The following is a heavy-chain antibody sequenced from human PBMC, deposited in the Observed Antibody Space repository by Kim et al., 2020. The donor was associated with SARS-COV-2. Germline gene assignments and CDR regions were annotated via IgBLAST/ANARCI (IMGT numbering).Heavy chain of an antibody. CDR3: ARRPSRYYGSGTHPGAFDI. Sequence: RVTISVDTSKNQFSLKLSSVTAADTAVYYCARRPSRYYGSGTHPGAFDIWGQGTMVTVSS. J-gene: IGHJ3*02. V-gene: IGHV4-59*08. D-gene: IGHD3-10*01.